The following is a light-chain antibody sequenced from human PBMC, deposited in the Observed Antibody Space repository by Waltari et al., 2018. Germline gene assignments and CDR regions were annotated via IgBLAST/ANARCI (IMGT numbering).Light chain of an antibody. V-gene: IGLV3-19*01. J-gene: IGLJ2*01. CDR1: SLRRYY. CDR3: HSRDSSSTRF. Sequence: SSELTQDPTVSVALGQTVRITCQGDSLRRYYPSWYQQRPGQAPILVFYGQSSRPSGIPYRVSGSSSGNTASLTITGAQAEDEADYYCHSRDSSSTRFFGGGTRLTV. CDR2: GQS.